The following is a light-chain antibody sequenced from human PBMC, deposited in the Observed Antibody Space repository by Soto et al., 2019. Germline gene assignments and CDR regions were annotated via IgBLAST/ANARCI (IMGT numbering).Light chain of an antibody. J-gene: IGKJ5*01. CDR2: AAS. V-gene: IGKV1-27*01. Sequence: DIQMTQSPSSLSASVGDRVTITCRASQGISNYLAWYQQKPGKVPKLLIYAASTLESGVPSRFSGSGSGTAFIHTISSLQPEDVATYYCQKYYSALFTFGQGTRLEIK. CDR3: QKYYSALFT. CDR1: QGISNY.